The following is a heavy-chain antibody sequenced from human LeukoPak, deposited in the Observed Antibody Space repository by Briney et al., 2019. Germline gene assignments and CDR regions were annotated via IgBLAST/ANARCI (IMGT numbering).Heavy chain of an antibody. D-gene: IGHD1-7*01. J-gene: IGHJ3*02. CDR3: ARDELFTRAFDI. CDR1: GFSFSDYN. CDR2: ISTGSTYR. Sequence: GGSLRLSCAASGFSFSDYNMNWVRQAPGKGLEWVSFISTGSTYRYYADSLKGRFTISRDNAKNSLYLQMNSLRAEDTAVYYCARDELFTRAFDIWGQGTMVTVSS. V-gene: IGHV3-21*01.